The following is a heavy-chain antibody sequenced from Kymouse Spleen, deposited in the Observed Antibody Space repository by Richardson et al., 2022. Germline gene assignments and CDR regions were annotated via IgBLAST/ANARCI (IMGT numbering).Heavy chain of an antibody. Sequence: EVQLVESGGGLVQPGGSLRLSCAASGFTFSSYAMSWVRQAPGKGLEWVSAISGSGGSTYYADSVKGRFTISRDNSKNTLYLQMNSLRAEDTAVYYCAKAPYYDSSGYYPNWFDPWGQGTLVTVSS. V-gene: IGHV3-23*04. D-gene: IGHD3-22*01. CDR3: AKAPYYDSSGYYPNWFDP. CDR1: GFTFSSYA. J-gene: IGHJ5*02. CDR2: ISGSGGST.